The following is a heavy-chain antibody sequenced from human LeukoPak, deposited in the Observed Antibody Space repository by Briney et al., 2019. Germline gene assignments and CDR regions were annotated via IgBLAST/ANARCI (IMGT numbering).Heavy chain of an antibody. CDR3: ARGHLQPPQELLTQDIYLYYFDY. V-gene: IGHV3-30-3*01. D-gene: IGHD1-26*01. J-gene: IGHJ4*02. CDR2: ISYDGSNK. CDR1: GFTFSSYA. Sequence: GGSLRLSCAASGFTFSSYAMHWVRQAPGKGLEWVAVISYDGSNKYYADSVKGRFTISRDNSKNTLYLQMNSLRAEDTAVYYCARGHLQPPQELLTQDIYLYYFDYWGQGTLVTVSS.